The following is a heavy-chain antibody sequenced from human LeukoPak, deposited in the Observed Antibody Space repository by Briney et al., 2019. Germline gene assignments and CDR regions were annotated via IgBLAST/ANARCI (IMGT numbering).Heavy chain of an antibody. CDR1: GGSFSGYY. CDR3: ARGRGGGNPGYYFDY. J-gene: IGHJ4*02. Sequence: SETLSLTCAVYGGSFSGYYWSWIRQPPGKGLEWIGEINHSGSTNYNLSLKSRVTISVDTSKNQFSLKLSSVTAADTAVYYCARGRGGGNPGYYFDYWGQGTLVTVSS. V-gene: IGHV4-34*01. CDR2: INHSGST. D-gene: IGHD4-23*01.